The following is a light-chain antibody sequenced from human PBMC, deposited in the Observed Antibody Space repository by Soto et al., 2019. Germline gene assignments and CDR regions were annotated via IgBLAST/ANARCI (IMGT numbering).Light chain of an antibody. Sequence: DIQLTQSPSFLSASVGDRVTITCRASQGISSYLAWYQQKPGKAPKLLIYAASTLQSGVPSRFSGSRSGTEFTLTISSLQPEDFATYYCQQHNSYPLTFGGGTKVDI. CDR3: QQHNSYPLT. J-gene: IGKJ4*01. CDR1: QGISSY. V-gene: IGKV1-9*01. CDR2: AAS.